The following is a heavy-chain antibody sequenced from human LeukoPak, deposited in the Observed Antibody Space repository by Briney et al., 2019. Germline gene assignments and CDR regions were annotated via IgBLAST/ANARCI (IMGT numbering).Heavy chain of an antibody. J-gene: IGHJ4*02. CDR2: ISGSGGST. CDR1: GFTFSSYG. V-gene: IGHV3-23*01. Sequence: GGTLRLSCAASGFTFSSYGMSWVRLAPGKGLEWVSAISGSGGSTYYADSVEGRFTISRDNSKNTLYLQMNSLRVEDTAVYYCLRGDRRDYWGQGTLVTVSS. CDR3: LRGDRRDY.